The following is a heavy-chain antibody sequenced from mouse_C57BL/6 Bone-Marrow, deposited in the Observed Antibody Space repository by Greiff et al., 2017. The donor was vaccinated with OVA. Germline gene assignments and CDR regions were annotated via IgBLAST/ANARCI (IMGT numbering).Heavy chain of an antibody. Sequence: VQLQQSGAELVRPGASVTLSCKASGYTFTDYEMHWVKQTPVHGLEWIGAIDPETGGTAYNQKFKGKAILTADKSSSTAYMELRSLTSEDSAVYYCTRERWLLGWYFDVWGTGTTVTVAS. J-gene: IGHJ1*03. CDR3: TRERWLLGWYFDV. V-gene: IGHV1-15*01. D-gene: IGHD2-3*01. CDR1: GYTFTDYE. CDR2: IDPETGGT.